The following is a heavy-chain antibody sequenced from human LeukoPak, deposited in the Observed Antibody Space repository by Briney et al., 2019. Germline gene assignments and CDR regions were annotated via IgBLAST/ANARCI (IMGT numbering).Heavy chain of an antibody. D-gene: IGHD6-13*01. Sequence: SGTLSLTCAVSGGSISSSNWWSWVRQPPGKGLEWIGEIYHSGSTNYNPSLKSRVTISVDRSKNQFSLNLRSVTAADTAVYYCARFGESAAGTLPVDYWGQGTLVTVSS. V-gene: IGHV4-4*02. CDR1: GGSISSSNW. CDR3: ARFGESAAGTLPVDY. J-gene: IGHJ4*02. CDR2: IYHSGST.